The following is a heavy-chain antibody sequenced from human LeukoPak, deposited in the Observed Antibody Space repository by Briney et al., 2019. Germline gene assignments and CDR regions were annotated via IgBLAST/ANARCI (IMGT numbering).Heavy chain of an antibody. CDR2: ISYDGSNK. CDR3: ASRGTTGS. J-gene: IGHJ5*02. CDR1: GFTFSAYG. Sequence: GGSLRLSCAASGFTFSAYGMHWVRQAPGKGLEWVTIISYDGSNKYYADSVKGRFTISRDNSKNTLFLQMNSLRDEDTAVYYCASRGTTGSWGQGTLVTVSS. V-gene: IGHV3-30*03. D-gene: IGHD1-1*01.